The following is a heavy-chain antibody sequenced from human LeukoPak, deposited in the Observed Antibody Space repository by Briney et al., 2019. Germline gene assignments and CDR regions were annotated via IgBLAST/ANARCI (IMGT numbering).Heavy chain of an antibody. Sequence: GGSLRLSCAASGFTFTDHSMHWVRQAPGKGLEYVSIISPNGGTTYYATSVKGRFTISRDNSKNTLYLQMGSLRTEDMAVYYCARVRDRWLQIGALDIWGQGTMVTASS. D-gene: IGHD5-24*01. CDR2: ISPNGGTT. V-gene: IGHV3-64*01. CDR3: ARVRDRWLQIGALDI. J-gene: IGHJ3*02. CDR1: GFTFTDHS.